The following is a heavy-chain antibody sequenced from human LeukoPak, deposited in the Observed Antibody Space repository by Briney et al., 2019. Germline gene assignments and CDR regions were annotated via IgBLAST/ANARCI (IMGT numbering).Heavy chain of an antibody. J-gene: IGHJ4*02. Sequence: ASVRLSCKASNYIFSNYGISWVRQAPGQGLQWMGWVSTYNGVTNYAQKFQDRVTLTIDSSTNTAYMDLTSLASDDTAVYYCARDVSGFWGVYFDSWGQGTLVIVSS. CDR2: VSTYNGVT. CDR1: NYIFSNYG. CDR3: ARDVSGFWGVYFDS. D-gene: IGHD3-16*01. V-gene: IGHV1-18*01.